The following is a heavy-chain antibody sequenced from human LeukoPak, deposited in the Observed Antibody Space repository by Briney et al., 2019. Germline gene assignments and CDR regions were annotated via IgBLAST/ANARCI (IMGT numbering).Heavy chain of an antibody. Sequence: PSETLSLTCAVYGGSFSGYYWSWIRQPPGKGLEWIGEINHSGSTNYNPSLKSRVTMSVDTSKDQFSLKLSSVTAADTAVYYCAGWVRDYVDYWGKGTLVTVSS. CDR2: INHSGST. J-gene: IGHJ4*02. CDR1: GGSFSGYY. CDR3: AGWVRDYVDY. V-gene: IGHV4-34*01. D-gene: IGHD1-1*01.